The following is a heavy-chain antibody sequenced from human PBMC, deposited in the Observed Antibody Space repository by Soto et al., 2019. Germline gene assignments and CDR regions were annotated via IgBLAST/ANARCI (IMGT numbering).Heavy chain of an antibody. Sequence: QPGGSLRLSCAASGFTFSSYGMHWVRQAPGKGLEWVAVISYDGSNKYYADSVKGRFTISRDNSKNTLYLQMNSLRAEDTAVYYCAKDFKDGYNKPYYYGMDVWGHGTTVTVSS. CDR3: AKDFKDGYNKPYYYGMDV. J-gene: IGHJ6*02. D-gene: IGHD5-12*01. CDR1: GFTFSSYG. V-gene: IGHV3-30*18. CDR2: ISYDGSNK.